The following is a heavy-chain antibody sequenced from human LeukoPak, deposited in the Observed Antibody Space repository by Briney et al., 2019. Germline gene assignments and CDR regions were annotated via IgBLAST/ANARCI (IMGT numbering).Heavy chain of an antibody. CDR2: IYYSGST. D-gene: IGHD3-3*01. CDR3: AGGVFEVVIYGYYFDY. J-gene: IGHJ4*02. CDR1: XXXXSSXX. V-gene: IGHV4-59*08. Sequence: PSETLSLTCTVSXXXXSSXXWSWIRXXPXXXXXXXXXIYYSGSTNYNPSLKSRVTISVDTSKNQFSLKLSSVTAADTAVYYCAGGVFEVVIYGYYFDYWGQGTLVTVSS.